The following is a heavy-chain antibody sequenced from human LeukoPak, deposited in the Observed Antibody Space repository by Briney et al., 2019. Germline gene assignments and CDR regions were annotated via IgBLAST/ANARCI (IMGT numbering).Heavy chain of an antibody. CDR3: ASPVGVPAAMGRDYYYYYGMDV. J-gene: IGHJ6*02. Sequence: ASVKVSCKASGYTFTSYYMDWVRQAPGQGLEWMGIINPSGGSTSYAQKFQGRVTMTRDTSTSTVYMELSSLRSEDTAVYYCASPVGVPAAMGRDYYYYYGMDVWGQGTTVTVSS. CDR2: INPSGGST. CDR1: GYTFTSYY. V-gene: IGHV1-46*01. D-gene: IGHD2-2*01.